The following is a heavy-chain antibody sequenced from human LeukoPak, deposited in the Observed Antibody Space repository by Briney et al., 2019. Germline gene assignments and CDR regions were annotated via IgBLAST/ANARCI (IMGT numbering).Heavy chain of an antibody. D-gene: IGHD1-26*01. CDR2: ITASGTAM. J-gene: IGHJ4*02. V-gene: IGHV3-48*02. CDR1: GLTFSSYS. CDR3: ASSGSYRFDY. Sequence: PGGSLRLSCAASGLTFSSYSMNWVRQAPGKGLGWVSHITASGTAMFYADSVKGRFTISRDNAKNSLYLQMNSLRDEDTAVYYCASSGSYRFDYWGQGTLVTVSS.